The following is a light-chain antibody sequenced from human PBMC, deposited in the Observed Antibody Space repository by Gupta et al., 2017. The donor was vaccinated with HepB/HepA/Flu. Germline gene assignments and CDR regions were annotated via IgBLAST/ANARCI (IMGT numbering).Light chain of an antibody. CDR3: LQDYSYPLT. CDR2: AAS. J-gene: IGKJ1*01. V-gene: IGKV1-6*01. Sequence: AIQMTQSPSSLSASVGDRVTITCRASQDINTVLSWYQQSPGKAPKILISAASNLQSGVPSRFNGSGSGTEFALTISSLRPEDLATYYCLQDYSYPLTFGQGTKVEIK. CDR1: QDINTV.